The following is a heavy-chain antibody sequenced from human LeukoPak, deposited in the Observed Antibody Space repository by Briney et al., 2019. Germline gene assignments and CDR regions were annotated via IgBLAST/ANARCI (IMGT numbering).Heavy chain of an antibody. D-gene: IGHD5-24*01. CDR1: DGSISTYY. Sequence: PSETLSLTCTVSDGSISTYYWSWIRQPPGKGLEWIGEINHSGSTNYNPSLKSRVTISVDTSKNQFSLKLSSVTAADTAVYYCAREVEMATITSYFDYWGQGTLVTVSS. J-gene: IGHJ4*02. CDR2: INHSGST. CDR3: AREVEMATITSYFDY. V-gene: IGHV4-34*01.